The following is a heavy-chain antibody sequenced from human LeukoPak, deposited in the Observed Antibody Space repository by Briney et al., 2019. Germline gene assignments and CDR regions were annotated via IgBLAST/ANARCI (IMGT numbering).Heavy chain of an antibody. CDR1: DGSISGSY. J-gene: IGHJ4*02. CDR3: ARGIESYGDYGY. Sequence: PSETLSLTCTVSDGSISGSYWSWIRQPPGKGLEWIAYMYNSGSTNYNPSLKSRVTISIDTSKNQFSLKLSSLTAADTAIYYCARGIESYGDYGYWGQGILVTVSS. V-gene: IGHV4-59*01. D-gene: IGHD4-17*01. CDR2: MYNSGST.